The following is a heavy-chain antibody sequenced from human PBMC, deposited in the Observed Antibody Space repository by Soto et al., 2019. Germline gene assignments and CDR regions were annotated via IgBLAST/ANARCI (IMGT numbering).Heavy chain of an antibody. J-gene: IGHJ6*02. CDR3: ARGIVVVPAAMLFYYYGMDV. CDR1: GYRFTSYV. Sequence: SLKVSCKSSGYRFTSYVISWVRQAPGQGLEWMGWISAYNGNTNYAQKLQGRVTMTTDTSTSTAYMELRSLRSDDTAVYYCARGIVVVPAAMLFYYYGMDVWGQGTTVTVSS. CDR2: ISAYNGNT. V-gene: IGHV1-18*01. D-gene: IGHD2-2*01.